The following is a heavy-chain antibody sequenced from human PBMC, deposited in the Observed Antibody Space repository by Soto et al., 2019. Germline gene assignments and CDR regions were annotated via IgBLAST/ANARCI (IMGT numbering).Heavy chain of an antibody. CDR1: GGYISSYY. Sequence: SETLSLTCTVTGGYISSYYWSWIRQPPGKGVEGIGYIYYSGSTNYNPSLKSRVTISVDTSKDQFSLKLSSVTAADTAVYYCARLYDYVWGSYRMGAFDIWGQGTMVTVSS. V-gene: IGHV4-59*01. J-gene: IGHJ3*02. CDR3: ARLYDYVWGSYRMGAFDI. D-gene: IGHD3-16*02. CDR2: IYYSGST.